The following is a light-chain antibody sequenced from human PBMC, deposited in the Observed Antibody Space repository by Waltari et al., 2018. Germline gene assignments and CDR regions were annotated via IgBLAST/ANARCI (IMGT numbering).Light chain of an antibody. CDR3: QQYNWPLT. Sequence: EIMMTQSPATLSVSLGERAALSCRPSQSVSTNLALYQQKPGQAPRLLIYGASIRATGIPDTFSGSGSGTEFILTISSLQSDDVAVYFCQQYNWPLTFGGGTKVEIK. J-gene: IGKJ4*01. CDR2: GAS. CDR1: QSVSTN. V-gene: IGKV3-15*01.